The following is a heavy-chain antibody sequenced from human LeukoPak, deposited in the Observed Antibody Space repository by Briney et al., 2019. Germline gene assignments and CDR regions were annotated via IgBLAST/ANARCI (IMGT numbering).Heavy chain of an antibody. CDR1: GFTFNSYL. J-gene: IGHJ4*02. V-gene: IGHV3-7*04. CDR2: IKRDGSDT. Sequence: GGSLRLSCAASGFTFNSYLMSLVREAPGKGLGWVASIKRDGSDTHYVDSVKGRVTISRDNAKNSLFLQMSRLTAEDTALYYCARDAFASGSHDYWGQGNLVTVSS. CDR3: ARDAFASGSHDY. D-gene: IGHD3-10*01.